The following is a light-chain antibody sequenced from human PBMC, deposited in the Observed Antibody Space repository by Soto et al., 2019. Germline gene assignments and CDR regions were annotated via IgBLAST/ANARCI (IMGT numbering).Light chain of an antibody. CDR2: EVT. Sequence: QSALTQPASVSGSPGQSITISCTGTISDIGGFNYVSWYQHHPDKAPKLMIYEVTNRPSGVSNRFSGSKSGNTASLTISGLRPEDEADYYCTQYTSTTPPVVFGGGTKLTVL. V-gene: IGLV2-14*01. J-gene: IGLJ2*01. CDR1: ISDIGGFNY. CDR3: TQYTSTTPPVV.